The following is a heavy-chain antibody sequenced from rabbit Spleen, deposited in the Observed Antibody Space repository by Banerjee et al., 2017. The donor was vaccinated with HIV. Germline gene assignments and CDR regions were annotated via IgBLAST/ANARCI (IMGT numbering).Heavy chain of an antibody. CDR2: IDTGSSGFT. D-gene: IGHD8-1*01. CDR3: ERDSGTSFSSYGMDL. Sequence: QSLEESGGDLVKPGASLTLTCTASGVSFTSNYYMCWVRQAPGKGLEWIACIDTGSSGFTYFARWAKGRLTISKTSSTTVTLQVTSLTAADTATYFCERDSGTSFSSYGMDLWGPGSLVSFS. J-gene: IGHJ6*01. V-gene: IGHV1S40*01. CDR1: GVSFTSNYY.